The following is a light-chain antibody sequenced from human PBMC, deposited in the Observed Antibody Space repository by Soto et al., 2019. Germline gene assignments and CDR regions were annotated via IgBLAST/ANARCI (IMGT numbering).Light chain of an antibody. CDR2: EAS. CDR1: QSISNS. CDR3: QHYNSYSEA. J-gene: IGKJ1*01. V-gene: IGKV1-5*01. Sequence: DIQMIQSPPTVSASVGDRVTITCRARQSISNSLAWYQQKPGKAPNLLIYEASSLQSGIPARFSGSGSGTDFTLTISSLQPDDFATYYCQHYNSYSEAFGQGTKVDI.